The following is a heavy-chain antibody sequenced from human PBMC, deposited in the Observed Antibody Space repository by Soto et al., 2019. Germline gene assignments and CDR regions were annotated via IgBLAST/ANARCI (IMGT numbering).Heavy chain of an antibody. J-gene: IGHJ3*02. CDR1: GGSFSGYY. V-gene: IGHV4-34*01. D-gene: IGHD3-9*01. Sequence: SETLSLTCAVYGGSFSGYYWSWIRQPPGKGLEWIGEINHSGSTNYNPSLKSRVTISVDTSKNQFSLKLSSVTAADTAVYYCARGPTTYYDILTGYWDAFDIWGQGTMVTVSS. CDR2: INHSGST. CDR3: ARGPTTYYDILTGYWDAFDI.